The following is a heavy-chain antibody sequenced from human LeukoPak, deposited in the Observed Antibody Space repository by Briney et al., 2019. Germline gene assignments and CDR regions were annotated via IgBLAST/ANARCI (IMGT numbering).Heavy chain of an antibody. J-gene: IGHJ3*02. Sequence: SETLSLTRAVYGGSFSGYYWSWIRQPPGKGLEWIGEINHSGSTNYNPSLKSRVTISVDTSKNQFSLKLSSVTAADTAVYYCARISSYRAFHIWGQGTMVTVSS. CDR3: ARISSYRAFHI. CDR2: INHSGST. CDR1: GGSFSGYY. D-gene: IGHD1-14*01. V-gene: IGHV4-34*01.